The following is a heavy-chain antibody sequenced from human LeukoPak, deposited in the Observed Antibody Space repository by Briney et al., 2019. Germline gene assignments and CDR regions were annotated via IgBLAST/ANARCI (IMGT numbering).Heavy chain of an antibody. D-gene: IGHD3-10*01. CDR3: ALGSGGFSDY. Sequence: ASVKVSCKASGYTFTSSYMHWVRQAPGQGLEWMGVINPSGGSTPYAQKFQGRVTLTRDTSTSTVYMELSRLRSDDTAVYYCALGSGGFSDYWGQGTLVTVSS. J-gene: IGHJ4*02. CDR1: GYTFTSSY. V-gene: IGHV1-46*01. CDR2: INPSGGST.